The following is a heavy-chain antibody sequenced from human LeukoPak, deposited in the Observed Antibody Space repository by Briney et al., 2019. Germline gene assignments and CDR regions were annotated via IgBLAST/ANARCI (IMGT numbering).Heavy chain of an antibody. V-gene: IGHV4-4*07. D-gene: IGHD3-22*01. Sequence: TSETLSLTCTVSGGSISSYYWSWIRQPAGEGLEWIRRLHTSGSTHYNPSLKSRVTISVDTSKNQFSLKLSSVTAADTAVYYCATYDSSGTFDYWGQGTLVTVSS. CDR1: GGSISSYY. J-gene: IGHJ4*02. CDR3: ATYDSSGTFDY. CDR2: LHTSGST.